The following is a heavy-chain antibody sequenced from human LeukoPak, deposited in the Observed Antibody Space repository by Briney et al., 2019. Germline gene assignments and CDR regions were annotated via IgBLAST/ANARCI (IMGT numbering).Heavy chain of an antibody. D-gene: IGHD2-8*02. J-gene: IGHJ4*02. Sequence: GGSLRLSCAVSGFTFRTYWMHWVRQVPGEGLVWVSRISEDGSITNYADSVKGRFSISRDNSKNTLYLQMNSLRAEDTAVYYCATSVRVVGGVPAFDYWGQGTLVTVSS. V-gene: IGHV3-74*01. CDR1: GFTFRTYW. CDR3: ATSVRVVGGVPAFDY. CDR2: ISEDGSIT.